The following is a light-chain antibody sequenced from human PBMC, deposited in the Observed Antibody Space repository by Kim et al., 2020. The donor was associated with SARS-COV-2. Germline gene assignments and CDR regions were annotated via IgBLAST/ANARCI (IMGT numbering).Light chain of an antibody. CDR2: GAS. CDR1: RSLSIN. V-gene: IGKV3-15*01. Sequence: PSELPPLSCRPHRSLSINLSLYPQQPGHAPRLLIYGASTRATLIPPRFSCSGSGTAFTLTISSLQSEDFAIYYCPQYNNWPQTFGQGTKLDIK. J-gene: IGKJ1*01. CDR3: PQYNNWPQT.